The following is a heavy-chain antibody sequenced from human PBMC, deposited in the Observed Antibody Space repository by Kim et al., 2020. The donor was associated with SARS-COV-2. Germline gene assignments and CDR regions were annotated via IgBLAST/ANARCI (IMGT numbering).Heavy chain of an antibody. D-gene: IGHD3-10*01. CDR2: ISSNGGST. CDR1: GFTFSSYA. V-gene: IGHV3-64*01. CDR3: ARASDLGWFGVSSYYYMDV. Sequence: GGSLRLSCAASGFTFSSYAMHWVRQAPGKGLEYVSAISSNGGSTYYANSVKGRFTISRDNSKNTLYLQMGSLRAEDMAVYYCARASDLGWFGVSSYYYMDVWGKGTTVTVSS. J-gene: IGHJ6*03.